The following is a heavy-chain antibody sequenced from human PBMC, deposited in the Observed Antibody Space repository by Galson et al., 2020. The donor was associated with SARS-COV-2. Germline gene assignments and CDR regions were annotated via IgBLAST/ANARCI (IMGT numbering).Heavy chain of an antibody. CDR2: MRPDGSDK. Sequence: GSLRLSCAASGFTFSTYWMSWVRQAPGKGLEWVANMRPDGSDKYYVDSVKGRFTISRDNAKNSLYLQLNSLRAEDTAVYYCARHDFWDGVVQLDYWGQGTLVTVSS. CDR3: ARHDFWDGVVQLDY. J-gene: IGHJ4*02. D-gene: IGHD3-3*01. CDR1: GFTFSTYW. V-gene: IGHV3-7*03.